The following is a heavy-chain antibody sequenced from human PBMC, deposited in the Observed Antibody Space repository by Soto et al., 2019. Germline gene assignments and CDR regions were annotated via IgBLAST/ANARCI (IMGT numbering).Heavy chain of an antibody. J-gene: IGHJ4*02. V-gene: IGHV1-69*08. CDR2: IIPILGIA. Sequence: QVQLVQSGAEVKKPGSSVKVSCKASGGTFSSYTISWVRQAPGQGLEWMGRIIPILGIANYAQKFQGRVTINADKSTSTAYMELSSLRSEDTAVYYCARDGCDYGDYAYWGQGTLVTVSS. CDR1: GGTFSSYT. CDR3: ARDGCDYGDYAY. D-gene: IGHD4-17*01.